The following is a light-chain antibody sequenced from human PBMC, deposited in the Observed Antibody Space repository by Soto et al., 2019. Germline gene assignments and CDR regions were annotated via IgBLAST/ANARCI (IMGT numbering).Light chain of an antibody. V-gene: IGLV2-14*01. CDR2: EFT. CDR3: SSYTSSSFWG. J-gene: IGLJ3*02. Sequence: QSALTQPASVSGSPGQSITISCTGTSSDVGGYNSVSWYQQHPGKAPKLMIYEFTNRPSGVSSRFSGSKSGNTAYLTIFGLQAADEADYYCSSYTSSSFWGFGGGTKLTVL. CDR1: SSDVGGYNS.